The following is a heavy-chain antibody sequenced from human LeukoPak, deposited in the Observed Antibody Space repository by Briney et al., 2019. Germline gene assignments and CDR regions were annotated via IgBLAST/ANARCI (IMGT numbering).Heavy chain of an antibody. D-gene: IGHD1-14*01. CDR3: AGRRTNHHPDY. CDR1: GYTFTDDW. Sequence: GESLKISCKGSGYTFTDDWIGWVRQMPGKGLEWMGVIYPDDSDARYSPTFKGHVTMSVDKSISTAYLQWNSLKASDTAVYYCAGRRTNHHPDYWGQGTLVIVS. J-gene: IGHJ4*02. CDR2: IYPDDSDA. V-gene: IGHV5-51*01.